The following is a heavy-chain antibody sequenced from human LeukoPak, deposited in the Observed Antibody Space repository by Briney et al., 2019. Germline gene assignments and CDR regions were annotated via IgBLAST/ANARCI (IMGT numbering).Heavy chain of an antibody. CDR1: GYTFTSYY. J-gene: IGHJ6*02. CDR3: ARAGYMVRGVISHYYGMDV. Sequence: ASVKVSCKASGYTFTSYYMHWVRQAPGQGLERMGIINPSGGYTNYAQKFQGRVTMTRDTSTSTAYMELRSLRSDDTAVYYCARAGYMVRGVISHYYGMDVWGQGTTVTVSS. CDR2: INPSGGYT. D-gene: IGHD3-10*01. V-gene: IGHV1-46*01.